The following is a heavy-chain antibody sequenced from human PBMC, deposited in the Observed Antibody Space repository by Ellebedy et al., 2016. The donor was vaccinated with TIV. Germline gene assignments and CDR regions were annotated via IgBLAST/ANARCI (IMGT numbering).Heavy chain of an antibody. Sequence: MPSETLSLTCTVSGGSISSSSYYWGWIRQPPGKGLEWIGSIYYSGSTYYNPSLKSRVTMSVDTSKKQFSLNLSSVTAADTAVYYCASLSDFDNYWGQGALVTVSS. J-gene: IGHJ4*02. CDR3: ASLSDFDNY. D-gene: IGHD5-12*01. V-gene: IGHV4-39*07. CDR1: GGSISSSSYY. CDR2: IYYSGST.